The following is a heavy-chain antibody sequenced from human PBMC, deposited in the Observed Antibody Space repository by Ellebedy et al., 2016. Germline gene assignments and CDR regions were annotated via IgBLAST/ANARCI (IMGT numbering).Heavy chain of an antibody. CDR3: ARGDQRFFWSGYYFWGNIDWFDP. Sequence: ASVKVSCKASGYTFTSYDINWVRQATGQGLEWMGWMNPNSGNTGYAQKFQGRVTMTRNTSISTAYMELSSLRSEDTAVYYCARGDQRFFWSGYYFWGNIDWFDPWGQGTLVTVSS. D-gene: IGHD3-3*01. V-gene: IGHV1-8*01. J-gene: IGHJ5*02. CDR1: GYTFTSYD. CDR2: MNPNSGNT.